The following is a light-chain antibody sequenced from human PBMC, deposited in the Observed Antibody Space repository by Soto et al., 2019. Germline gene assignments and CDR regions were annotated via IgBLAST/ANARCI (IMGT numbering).Light chain of an antibody. V-gene: IGKV1-39*01. J-gene: IGKJ2*01. Sequence: DAQMTQSPSSLSASVGDSVTITCRASQSIGTYLDWYQHKPGKAPKRLNYAASSLQSGVPSRFSGSGSGTDFTLTISSLQPEDFATYYCQESHSTFGQGTKLEIK. CDR1: QSIGTY. CDR3: QESHST. CDR2: AAS.